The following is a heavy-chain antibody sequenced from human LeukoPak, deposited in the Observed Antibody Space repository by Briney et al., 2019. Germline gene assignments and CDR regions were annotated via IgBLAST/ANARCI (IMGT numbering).Heavy chain of an antibody. J-gene: IGHJ4*02. D-gene: IGHD2-21*01. CDR2: ISSGSVTI. Sequence: QPGGSLRLSCAASGFTFSSYNINWVRQAPGKGLEWVSYISSGSVTIHYADSVKGRFTISRDNAKNSLYLQMNSLRDEDTAVYYCATIRGYCGGDCSDYWGRGTLVTVSS. CDR3: ATIRGYCGGDCSDY. V-gene: IGHV3-48*02. CDR1: GFTFSSYN.